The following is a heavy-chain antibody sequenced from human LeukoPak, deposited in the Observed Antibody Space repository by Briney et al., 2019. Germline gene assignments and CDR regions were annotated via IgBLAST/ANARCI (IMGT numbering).Heavy chain of an antibody. CDR1: GYTFSNYG. D-gene: IGHD6-19*01. Sequence: GSVRVSCKASGYTFSNYGISWVRQAPGRGLEWMGWTSYNGNTNYTQKFQDRVTIPTHTSTPTAYMELRSLESDDTAVYYCARHSGSGWQALGYWGQGTLVTVSS. J-gene: IGHJ4*02. V-gene: IGHV1-18*04. CDR2: TSYNGNT. CDR3: ARHSGSGWQALGY.